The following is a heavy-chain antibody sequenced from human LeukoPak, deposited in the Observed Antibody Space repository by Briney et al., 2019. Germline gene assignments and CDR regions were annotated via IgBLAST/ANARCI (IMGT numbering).Heavy chain of an antibody. CDR3: ASSGEWERDAFDI. CDR2: INWNGGST. Sequence: PGGSLRLSCAASGFTFDDYGMSWVRQAPGKGLEWVSGINWNGGSTGYADSVKGRFTISRDNAKNSLYLQMNSLRAEDTAVYYCASSGEWERDAFDIWGQGTMVTVSS. J-gene: IGHJ3*02. CDR1: GFTFDDYG. D-gene: IGHD1-26*01. V-gene: IGHV3-20*04.